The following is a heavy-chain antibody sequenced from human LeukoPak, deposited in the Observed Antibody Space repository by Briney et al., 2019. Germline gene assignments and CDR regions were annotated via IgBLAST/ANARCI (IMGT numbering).Heavy chain of an antibody. D-gene: IGHD5-12*01. Sequence: KPSETLSLTCTVSSGFLGISDWWSWVRQPPGKGLEWIGEIFHSGTTQYNPSLKSRVTLSIGKSKKQFSLRLNSVTAADTAVYYCASQGGYRSDYWGQGTLVTVSS. CDR3: ASQGGYRSDY. J-gene: IGHJ4*02. CDR2: IFHSGTT. V-gene: IGHV4-4*02. CDR1: SGFLGISDW.